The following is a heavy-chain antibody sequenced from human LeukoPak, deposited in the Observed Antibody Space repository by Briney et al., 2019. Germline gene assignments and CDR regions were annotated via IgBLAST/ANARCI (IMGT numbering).Heavy chain of an antibody. Sequence: PGGSLRLSCAASGFTFSSYAMSWVRQAPGKGLEWVSSISSSSSYIYYADSVKGRFTISGDNAKNSLYLQMNSLRAEDTAVYYCARDGSAGGMDVWGQGTTVTVSS. J-gene: IGHJ6*02. CDR2: ISSSSSYI. CDR1: GFTFSSYA. V-gene: IGHV3-21*01. CDR3: ARDGSAGGMDV.